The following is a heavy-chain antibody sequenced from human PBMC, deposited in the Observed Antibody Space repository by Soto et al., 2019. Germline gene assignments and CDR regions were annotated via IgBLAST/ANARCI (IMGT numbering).Heavy chain of an antibody. V-gene: IGHV1-18*04. CDR2: ISGYNGNT. D-gene: IGHD3-22*01. CDR1: GYTFTNYG. J-gene: IGHJ6*02. CDR3: ARDREYYYDSSGNYYYHYGMDV. Sequence: QVQLVESGAEVKKPGASVKVSCNASGYTFTNYGISWVRQAPGQGLEWMGWISGYNGNTKYAQKFQGRVTMTTDTPTNTGYMELRSLRSDDTAVYYCARDREYYYDSSGNYYYHYGMDVWGQGTTVTVS.